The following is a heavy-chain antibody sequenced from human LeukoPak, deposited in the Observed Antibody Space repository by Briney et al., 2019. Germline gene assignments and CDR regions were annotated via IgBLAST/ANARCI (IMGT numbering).Heavy chain of an antibody. V-gene: IGHV3-53*01. J-gene: IGHJ3*02. CDR3: AREDPGHWSRRAFDI. D-gene: IGHD2-8*02. Sequence: GGSLRLSCAASGLTVSSNYMSWARQAPGKGLEWVSVIYGGGNTYYADSVKGRFTISRDNSKNTLYLQMNSLSAEDTAVYYCAREDPGHWSRRAFDIWGQGTVVTVTS. CDR2: IYGGGNT. CDR1: GLTVSSNY.